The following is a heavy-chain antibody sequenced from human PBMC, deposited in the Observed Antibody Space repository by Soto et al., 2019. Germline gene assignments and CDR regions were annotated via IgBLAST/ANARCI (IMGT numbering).Heavy chain of an antibody. CDR1: GGSISSGGYS. Sequence: QLQLQESGSGLVKPSQTLSLTCAVSGGSISSGGYSWSWIRQPPGKGLEWIGYMYHSGSTYYNPSLKTRVTISIDRSKTQFCLKLSSVPAADTAVYYCPRVPDCWGQGILVTVSS. D-gene: IGHD2-2*01. CDR2: MYHSGST. CDR3: PRVPDC. J-gene: IGHJ4*02. V-gene: IGHV4-30-2*01.